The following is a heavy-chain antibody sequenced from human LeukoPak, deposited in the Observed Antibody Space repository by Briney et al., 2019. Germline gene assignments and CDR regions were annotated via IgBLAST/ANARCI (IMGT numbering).Heavy chain of an antibody. J-gene: IGHJ4*02. CDR3: ARDFRNSGWGSDY. CDR1: GFTFSSYW. V-gene: IGHV3-74*01. Sequence: GGSLRLSCAASGFTFSSYWMHWVRQAPGKGLVWVSRINSDGSSTSYADSVKGRFTISRDNAKNSLFFEMNSLRVEDTSVYYCARDFRNSGWGSDYWGQGTLVTVSS. D-gene: IGHD6-19*01. CDR2: INSDGSST.